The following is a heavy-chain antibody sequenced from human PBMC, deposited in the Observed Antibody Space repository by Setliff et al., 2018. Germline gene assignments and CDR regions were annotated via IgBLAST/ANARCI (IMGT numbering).Heavy chain of an antibody. D-gene: IGHD2-21*01. V-gene: IGHV1-2*02. Sequence: GASVKVSCKGSGYRFIVYYIHWVRQAPGQGLEWMGWIRPNGGGTHYAQKFQGRVTMTRDTANSTVYMDLSSLTSDDTAIYYCARGGGSYRAGNSRPTYWFDPWGQGTLVTVSS. J-gene: IGHJ5*02. CDR2: IRPNGGGT. CDR3: ARGGGSYRAGNSRPTYWFDP. CDR1: GYRFIVYY.